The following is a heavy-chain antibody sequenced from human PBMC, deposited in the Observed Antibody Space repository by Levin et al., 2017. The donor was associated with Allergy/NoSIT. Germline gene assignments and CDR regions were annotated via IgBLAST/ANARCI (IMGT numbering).Heavy chain of an antibody. V-gene: IGHV5-10-1*01. CDR2: IDPRDSST. Sequence: HGESLKISCKASGYSFTDYWVTWVRQMPGKGLEWMGRIDPRDSSTSYSPSFQGHVTISSDKSINTAYLQWGSLQASESAMYYCARHALGASGWHYFDSWGQGSLVTVSS. J-gene: IGHJ4*02. D-gene: IGHD6-19*01. CDR3: ARHALGASGWHYFDS. CDR1: GYSFTDYW.